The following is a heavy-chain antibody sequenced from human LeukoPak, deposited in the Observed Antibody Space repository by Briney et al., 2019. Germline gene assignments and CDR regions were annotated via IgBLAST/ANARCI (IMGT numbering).Heavy chain of an antibody. D-gene: IGHD6-19*01. CDR2: IKQDGSDR. CDR3: VRNLAVAGTCFDS. J-gene: IGHJ4*02. CDR1: GFTFRNYW. V-gene: IGHV3-7*03. Sequence: PGGSLRLSCAASGFTFRNYWMSWVRQVPETGLEWVANIKQDGSDRNYVTSVRGRFTISRDNAESSLYLQMNSLRAEDTAVYYCVRNLAVAGTCFDSWGQGTLVTVSS.